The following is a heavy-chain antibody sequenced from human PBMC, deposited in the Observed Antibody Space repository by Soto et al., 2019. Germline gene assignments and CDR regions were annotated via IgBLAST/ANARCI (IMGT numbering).Heavy chain of an antibody. D-gene: IGHD4-4*01. Sequence: GESLKISCKGSGYSFTSYWIGWVRQMPGKGLEWMGIIYPGDSDTRYSPSFQGQVTISADKSISTAYLQMNSLRAEDTAVYFCAKNPHIGYDYSWFAHWGQGTLVTVSS. CDR2: IYPGDSDT. J-gene: IGHJ5*02. V-gene: IGHV5-51*01. CDR1: GYSFTSYW. CDR3: AKNPHIGYDYSWFAH.